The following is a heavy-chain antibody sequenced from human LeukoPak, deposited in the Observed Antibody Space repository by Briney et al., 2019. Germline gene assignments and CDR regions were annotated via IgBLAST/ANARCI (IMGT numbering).Heavy chain of an antibody. D-gene: IGHD2-2*01. V-gene: IGHV3-7*01. J-gene: IGHJ3*02. CDR1: GFTFSSYW. CDR2: IKQDGSEK. CDR3: ASFPRAYCSSTSCYVGAFDI. Sequence: PGGSLRLSCAASGFTFSSYWMSWVRQAPGKGLEWVANIKQDGSEKYYVDSVKGRFTISRDNAKNSLYLQMNSLRAEDTAVYYSASFPRAYCSSTSCYVGAFDIWGQGTMVTVSS.